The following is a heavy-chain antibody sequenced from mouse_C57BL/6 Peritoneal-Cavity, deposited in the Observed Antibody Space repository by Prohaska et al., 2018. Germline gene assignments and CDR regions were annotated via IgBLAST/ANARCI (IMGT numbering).Heavy chain of an antibody. Sequence: VKQRPGHGLEWIGWIFPGSGSTYYNEKFKGKATLTVDKSSSTAYMLLSSLTSEDSAVYFCARGQFITTVVAFDYWGQGTTLTVSS. V-gene: IGHV1-75*01. CDR2: IFPGSGST. D-gene: IGHD1-1*01. J-gene: IGHJ2*01. CDR3: ARGQFITTVVAFDY.